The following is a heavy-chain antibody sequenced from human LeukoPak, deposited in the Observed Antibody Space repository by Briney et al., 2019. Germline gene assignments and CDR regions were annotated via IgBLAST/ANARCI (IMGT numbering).Heavy chain of an antibody. D-gene: IGHD6-19*01. Sequence: GGSLRLSCAASGFTFSNYYMSWIRQAPGKGLEWVSYISSSGSTIYYADSVKGRFTISRDNAKNSLYLQMNSLRAEDTAVYYCARDSIAVAGAYYFDYWGQGTLVTVSS. CDR2: ISSSGSTI. J-gene: IGHJ4*02. V-gene: IGHV3-11*01. CDR1: GFTFSNYY. CDR3: ARDSIAVAGAYYFDY.